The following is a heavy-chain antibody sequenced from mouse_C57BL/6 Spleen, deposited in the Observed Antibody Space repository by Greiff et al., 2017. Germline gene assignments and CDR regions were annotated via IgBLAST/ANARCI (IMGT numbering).Heavy chain of an antibody. CDR2: IDPSDSYT. D-gene: IGHD1-1*01. CDR1: GYTFTSYW. V-gene: IGHV1-69*01. CDR3: ARGSSKELAY. J-gene: IGHJ3*01. Sequence: QVQLQQPGAELVMPGASVKLSCKASGYTFTSYWMHWVKQRPGQGLEWIGDIDPSDSYTNYNQKFKGKSTLTVDKTSSTAYMQLSSLTSEDAAVYDCARGSSKELAYWGQGTLVTVSA.